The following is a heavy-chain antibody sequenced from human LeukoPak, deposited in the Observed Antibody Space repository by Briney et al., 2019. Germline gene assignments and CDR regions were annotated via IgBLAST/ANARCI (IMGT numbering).Heavy chain of an antibody. V-gene: IGHV3-20*04. CDR1: GFTFDDYG. Sequence: PGGSLRLSCAASGFTFDDYGMSWVRQAPGKGLEWVSGINWNGGSTGYVDSVKGRFTISRDNAKNSLYLQMNSLRAEDTALYYCAREGVNGPQYYYHYMDVWGKGTTVTVSS. CDR3: AREGVNGPQYYYHYMDV. J-gene: IGHJ6*03. D-gene: IGHD3-16*01. CDR2: INWNGGST.